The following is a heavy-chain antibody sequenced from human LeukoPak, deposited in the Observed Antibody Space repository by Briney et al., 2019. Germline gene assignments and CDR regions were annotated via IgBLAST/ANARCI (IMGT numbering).Heavy chain of an antibody. CDR1: GGSISSYY. Sequence: SETLSLTCTVSGGSISSYYWSWIRQPAGKGLDWIGRIYTSGSTNYNPSLKSRVTMSVDTSKNQFSLKLSSVTAADTAVYYCARGTTAYYYDSSGYIWFDPWGQGTLVTVSS. J-gene: IGHJ5*02. CDR2: IYTSGST. V-gene: IGHV4-4*07. D-gene: IGHD3-22*01. CDR3: ARGTTAYYYDSSGYIWFDP.